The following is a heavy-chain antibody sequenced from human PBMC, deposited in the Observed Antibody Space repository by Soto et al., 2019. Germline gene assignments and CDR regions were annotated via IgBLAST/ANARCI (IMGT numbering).Heavy chain of an antibody. D-gene: IGHD2-21*01. J-gene: IGHJ4*02. Sequence: SVKVSCKASGYTFTGYYMHWVRQAPGQGLEWMGGIIPMFPTTNYAQKFKGRLTICADKSTGTAYMEMTSLRSEDTAVYYCTKDGDSADYGYWGQGTLVTVSS. CDR3: TKDGDSADYGY. CDR1: GYTFTGYY. V-gene: IGHV1-69*06. CDR2: IIPMFPTT.